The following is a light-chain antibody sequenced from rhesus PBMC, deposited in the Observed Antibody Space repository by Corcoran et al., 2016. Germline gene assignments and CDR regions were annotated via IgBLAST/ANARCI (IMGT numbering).Light chain of an antibody. V-gene: IGKV3-24*01. J-gene: IGKJ4*01. CDR1: QSVSSS. CDR3: LQHSNWPLT. CDR2: GAS. Sequence: EIVMTQSPATLSLSPGERATLSCRASQSVSSSLAWYQQKPGQAPRLLIYGASSRDTGIPERFSGTGSGTDFTLTISSLEPEDVAVYYCLQHSNWPLTFGGGTKVELK.